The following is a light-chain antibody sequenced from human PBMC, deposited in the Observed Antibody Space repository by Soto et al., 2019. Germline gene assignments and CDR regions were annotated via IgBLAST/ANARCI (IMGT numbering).Light chain of an antibody. CDR3: QQLFDSPIT. J-gene: IGKJ5*01. V-gene: IGKV1-9*01. Sequence: DIHLTQSPSFLAPSLGASVTITCRASQVISTSLAWYQVKPGKAPKLLIYAASTLESGVPSRFSATVSGTEFSLTITSLQPEDFATYYCQQLFDSPITFGQGTRLEIK. CDR1: QVISTS. CDR2: AAS.